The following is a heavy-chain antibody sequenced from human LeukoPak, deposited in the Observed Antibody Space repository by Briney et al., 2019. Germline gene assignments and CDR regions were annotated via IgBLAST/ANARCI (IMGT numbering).Heavy chain of an antibody. J-gene: IGHJ5*02. CDR1: GFTFSSYW. CDR2: INSDGSST. CDR3: ARPIRTIFGVVIDWFDP. D-gene: IGHD3-3*01. V-gene: IGHV3-74*01. Sequence: PGGSLRLSCAASGFTFSSYWMHWVRQAPGKGLVWVSRINSDGSSTSYADSVRGRFTISRDNAKNTLYLQMNSLRAEDTAVYYCARPIRTIFGVVIDWFDPWGQGNLVTVSS.